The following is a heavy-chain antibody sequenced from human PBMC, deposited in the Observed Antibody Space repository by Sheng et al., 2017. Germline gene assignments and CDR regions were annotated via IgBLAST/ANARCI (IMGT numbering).Heavy chain of an antibody. J-gene: IGHJ6*02. D-gene: IGHD3-22*01. CDR2: INHSGST. CDR1: GGSFSGYY. Sequence: QVQLQQWGAGLLKPSETLSLTCAVYGGSFSGYYWSWIRQSPGKGLEWIGEINHSGSTNYNPSLKSRVTISVDTSKNQFSLKLSSVTAADTAVYYCAIPYYYDSSGYYYGYYYYGMDVWGQGTMVTVSS. CDR3: AIPYYYDSSGYYYGYYYYGMDV. V-gene: IGHV4-34*01.